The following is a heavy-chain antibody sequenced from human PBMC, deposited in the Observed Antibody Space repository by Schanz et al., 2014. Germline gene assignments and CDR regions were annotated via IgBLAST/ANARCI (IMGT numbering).Heavy chain of an antibody. CDR2: ISRDGTTS. CDR3: ARENLNWEAFDI. Sequence: QVQLVESGGGVVQPGRSLRLSCAASGFTFSAHAMSWVRQAPGKGLEWLSYISRDGTTSYYADSVKGRFTISRDNAKNSLYLEMTSLRGEDTAVYYCARENLNWEAFDIWGQGTVVTVSS. J-gene: IGHJ3*02. D-gene: IGHD7-27*01. CDR1: GFTFSAHA. V-gene: IGHV3-11*01.